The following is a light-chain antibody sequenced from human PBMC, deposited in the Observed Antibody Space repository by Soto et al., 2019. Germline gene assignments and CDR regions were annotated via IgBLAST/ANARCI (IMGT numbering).Light chain of an antibody. CDR1: QGVSRK. CDR2: GAS. J-gene: IGKJ4*01. CDR3: QQFSSYPLT. Sequence: DIVLTQSPAPLSVAPGERVTFSCRASQGVSRKLAWYQHKPGQAPRLLIYGASSRATGIPDRFSGSGSGTDFTLTISRLEPEDFAVYYCQQFSSYPLTFGGGTKVDI. V-gene: IGKV3-20*01.